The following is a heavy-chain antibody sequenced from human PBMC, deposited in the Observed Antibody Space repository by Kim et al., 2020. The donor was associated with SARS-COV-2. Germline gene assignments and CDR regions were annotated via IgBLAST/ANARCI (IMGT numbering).Heavy chain of an antibody. V-gene: IGHV4-39*01. J-gene: IGHJ2*01. D-gene: IGHD1-20*01. Sequence: SETLSLTCSVSGGSISSGSYSWGWIRQPLGKGLEWIGNVDDNEKTHYSPSLESRVVISKDTSKNQFSLTLRSVSATDTAVYYCAGHRVYNWIPVGGY. CDR3: AGHRVYNWIPVGGY. CDR2: VDDNEKT. CDR1: GGSISSGSYS.